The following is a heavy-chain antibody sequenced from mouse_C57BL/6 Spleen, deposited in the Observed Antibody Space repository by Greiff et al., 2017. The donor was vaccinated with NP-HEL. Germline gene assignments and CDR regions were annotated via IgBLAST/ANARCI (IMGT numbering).Heavy chain of an antibody. CDR3: ARLYGSSYWYFDV. Sequence: EVKRVESGGGLVKPGGSLKLSCAASGFTFSSYTMSWVRQTPEKRLEWVATISGGGGNTYYPDSVKGRFTISRDNAKNTLYLQMSSLRSEDTALYYCARLYGSSYWYFDVWGTGTTVTVSS. D-gene: IGHD1-1*01. CDR2: ISGGGGNT. CDR1: GFTFSSYT. V-gene: IGHV5-9*01. J-gene: IGHJ1*03.